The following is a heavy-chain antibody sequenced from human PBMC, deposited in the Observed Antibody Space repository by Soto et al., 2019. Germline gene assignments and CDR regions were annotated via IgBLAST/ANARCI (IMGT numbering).Heavy chain of an antibody. CDR1: GFNFRSYG. V-gene: IGHV3-30*18. CDR3: AKDEGAEDDILTGYPLFDY. Sequence: QVQLVESGGGVVQHGRSLRLSCAASGFNFRSYGMHWVRQAPGKGLEWVAVISYDCSAKWYVDSVKGRFTISRDTSKNILYLQMNSLRAEDTAVYYCAKDEGAEDDILTGYPLFDYRGQGILFTVSS. D-gene: IGHD3-9*01. J-gene: IGHJ4*02. CDR2: ISYDCSAK.